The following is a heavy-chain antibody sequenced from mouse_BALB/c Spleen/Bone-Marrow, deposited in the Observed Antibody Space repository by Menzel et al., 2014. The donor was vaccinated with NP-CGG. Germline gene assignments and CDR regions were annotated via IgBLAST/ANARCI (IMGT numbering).Heavy chain of an antibody. J-gene: IGHJ3*01. D-gene: IGHD1-1*01. Sequence: EVNVVESGGGLVQPGGSLKLSCAASGFDFSRYWMSWVRQAPGKGLEWIGEINPDSSTINYTPSLKDKFIISRDNAENTLYLQMSKVRSEDTALYYCSRLYYYGNFAYWGQGTLVTVSA. CDR2: INPDSSTI. CDR1: GFDFSRYW. CDR3: SRLYYYGNFAY. V-gene: IGHV4-1*02.